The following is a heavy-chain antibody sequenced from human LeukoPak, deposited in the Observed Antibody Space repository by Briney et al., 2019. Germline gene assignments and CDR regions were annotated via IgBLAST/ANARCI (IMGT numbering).Heavy chain of an antibody. CDR1: GYSVSSGYY. V-gene: IGHV4-38-2*02. CDR2: IYHSGST. D-gene: IGHD6-19*01. J-gene: IGHJ4*02. CDR3: ARSLSSGWFPFDY. Sequence: PSETLSLTCIVSGYSVSSGYYWGWIRQPPGKGLEWIGSIYHSGSTNYNPSLKGRVTISVDTSKNQLSLKQNSVTAADTAVYYCARSLSSGWFPFDYWGQGTLVTVSS.